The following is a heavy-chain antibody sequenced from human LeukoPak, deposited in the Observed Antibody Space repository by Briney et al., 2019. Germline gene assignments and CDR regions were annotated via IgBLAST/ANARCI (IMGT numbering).Heavy chain of an antibody. Sequence: ASVKVSCKASGVMFSSYAISWVRQAPGQGLEWMGWMNPNSGNTGYAQKFQGRVTMTRNTSISTAYMELSSLRSEDTAVYYCARDFYDFWSGATPYYYYYMDVWGKGTTVTVSS. CDR1: GVMFSSYA. CDR2: MNPNSGNT. CDR3: ARDFYDFWSGATPYYYYYMDV. J-gene: IGHJ6*03. V-gene: IGHV1-8*01. D-gene: IGHD3-3*01.